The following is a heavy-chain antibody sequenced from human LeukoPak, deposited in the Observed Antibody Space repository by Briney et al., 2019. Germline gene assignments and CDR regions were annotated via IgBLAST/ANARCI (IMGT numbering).Heavy chain of an antibody. CDR2: IYYSGST. CDR3: ARVLITTRSLDY. D-gene: IGHD3-9*01. V-gene: IGHV4-61*01. CDR1: GGSLSTSTYY. Sequence: SETLSLTCSVSGGSLSTSTYYWAWIRQPPGKGLEWIGYIYYSGSTNYNPSLKSRVTISVDTSKNQFSLKLSSVTAADTAVYYCARVLITTRSLDYWGQGTLVTVSS. J-gene: IGHJ4*02.